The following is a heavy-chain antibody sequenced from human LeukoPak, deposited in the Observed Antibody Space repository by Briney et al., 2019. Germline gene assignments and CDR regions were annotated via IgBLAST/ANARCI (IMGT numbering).Heavy chain of an antibody. CDR1: GFTFSSYS. V-gene: IGHV3-21*01. J-gene: IGHJ4*02. CDR2: ISSSSSYI. Sequence: GGSLRLSCVASGFTFSSYSMNWVRQAPGKGLEWVSSISSSSSYIYYADSVKGRFTISRDNAKNSLYLQMNSLRAEDTAVYYCARERGGDSGYDPFDYWGQGTLVTVSS. D-gene: IGHD5-12*01. CDR3: ARERGGDSGYDPFDY.